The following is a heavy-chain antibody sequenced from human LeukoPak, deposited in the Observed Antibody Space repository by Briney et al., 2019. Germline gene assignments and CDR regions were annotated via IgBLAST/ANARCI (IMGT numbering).Heavy chain of an antibody. Sequence: SETLSLTCAVYGGSFSGYYWSWIRQPPGKGLEWIGEINHSGSTNYNPSLKSRVTISVDTSKNQFSLKLSPVTAADTAVYYCARGRKKNARSFDIWGQGTMVTVSS. V-gene: IGHV4-34*01. CDR2: INHSGST. CDR1: GGSFSGYY. J-gene: IGHJ3*02. CDR3: ARGRKKNARSFDI. D-gene: IGHD1-14*01.